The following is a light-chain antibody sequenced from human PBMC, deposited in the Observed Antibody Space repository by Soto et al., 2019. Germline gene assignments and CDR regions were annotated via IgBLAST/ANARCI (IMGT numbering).Light chain of an antibody. Sequence: DIQMTQSPSSLSASVGDRVTITCRASEGISRYLIWYQQKAGKAPKVLIYAASSLQSGVPSRFSGSTSGTDFTLTISSLQPEDFATYYCQQSYSTPLTFDQGTKLEIK. J-gene: IGKJ2*01. CDR2: AAS. CDR3: QQSYSTPLT. V-gene: IGKV1-39*01. CDR1: EGISRY.